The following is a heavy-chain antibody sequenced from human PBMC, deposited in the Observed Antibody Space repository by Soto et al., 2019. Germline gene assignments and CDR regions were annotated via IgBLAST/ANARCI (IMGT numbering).Heavy chain of an antibody. D-gene: IGHD2-2*01. CDR3: ARHPRYTRYCSSTSCYAAYYFDY. Sequence: SETLSLTCAVYGGSFSGYYWSWIRQPPGKGLEWIGEIDHSGSTNYNPSLKSRVTISVDTSKNQFSLKLSSVTAADTAVYYCARHPRYTRYCSSTSCYAAYYFDYWGQGTLVTVSS. CDR1: GGSFSGYY. V-gene: IGHV4-34*01. J-gene: IGHJ4*02. CDR2: IDHSGST.